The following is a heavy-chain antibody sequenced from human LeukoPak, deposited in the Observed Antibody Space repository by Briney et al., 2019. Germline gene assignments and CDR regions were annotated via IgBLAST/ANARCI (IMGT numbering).Heavy chain of an antibody. CDR2: MNPNSGNT. CDR1: GYTFTSYD. V-gene: IGHV1-8*01. J-gene: IGHJ4*02. D-gene: IGHD3-10*01. CDR3: ARDRMVRGVMMDY. Sequence: ASVKVSCKASGYTFTSYDINWVRQATGQGLEWMGWMNPNSGNTGYAQKFQGRVTMTRNTSISTAYMALSSLRSEDTAVYYCARDRMVRGVMMDYWGQGTLVTVSS.